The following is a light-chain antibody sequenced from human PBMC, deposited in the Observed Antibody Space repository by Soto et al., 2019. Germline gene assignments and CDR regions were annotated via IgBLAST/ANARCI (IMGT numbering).Light chain of an antibody. V-gene: IGLV2-8*01. CDR3: SSYAGSNIYV. J-gene: IGLJ1*01. CDR1: SSDVGGYNY. Sequence: QSVLTQPPSASGSPGQSVTISCTGTSSDVGGYNYVSWYQQHPGKAPKLMSYEVSKRPSGVPDRFSGAKSGNTASLTVSGLQAEDEADYYCSSYAGSNIYVFGTGTKLTVL. CDR2: EVS.